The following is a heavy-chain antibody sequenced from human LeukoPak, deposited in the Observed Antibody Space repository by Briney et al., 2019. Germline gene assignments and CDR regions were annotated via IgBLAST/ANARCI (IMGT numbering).Heavy chain of an antibody. CDR1: GFTFSSYW. J-gene: IGHJ3*02. CDR2: INSDGSST. D-gene: IGHD1-1*01. CDR3: ARPGIWERAFDI. Sequence: GGSLRLSCAASGFTFSSYWMHWVRQAPGKGLVWVSRINSDGSSTSYADSVKGRFTNSRDNGKNTLYLQMNSLRAEDTAVYYCARPGIWERAFDIWGQGTMVTVSS. V-gene: IGHV3-74*01.